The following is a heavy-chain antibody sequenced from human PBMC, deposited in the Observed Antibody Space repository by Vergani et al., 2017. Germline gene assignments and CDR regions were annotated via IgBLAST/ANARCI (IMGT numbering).Heavy chain of an antibody. J-gene: IGHJ4*02. V-gene: IGHV3-23*01. CDR1: GFTFSSHA. CDR2: IKNTGDST. CDR3: GRGSNNYN. Sequence: EVQLLQSEGAVVQPGGSLRLSCVASGFTFSSHAMSWVRQGQGQGLEWVSSIKNTGDSTHYADSVKGRFTISRDNSKNTLYLQMNSLRVEDKAVYYCGRGSNNYNWGQGTLVTVSS. D-gene: IGHD5-24*01.